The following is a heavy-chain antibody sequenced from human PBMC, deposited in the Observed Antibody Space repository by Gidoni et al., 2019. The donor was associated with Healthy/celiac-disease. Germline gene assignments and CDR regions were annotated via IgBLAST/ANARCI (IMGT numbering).Heavy chain of an antibody. CDR2: ISSRRSTI. CDR1: GSPVRSYS. D-gene: IGHD3-22*01. CDR3: ARDPGYYDRSGPQGGLSHGMDV. V-gene: IGHV3-48*01. J-gene: IGHJ6*02. Sequence: EAQLVASGGGLVQPGGSLILSCAAPGSPVRSYSMLLFRQAPGTAPGKWLEWVSYISSRRSTIYYADSVKGRFTISRDNAKNSLYLQMNSLRAEDTAVNYCARDPGYYDRSGPQGGLSHGMDVWGQGTTVTVSS.